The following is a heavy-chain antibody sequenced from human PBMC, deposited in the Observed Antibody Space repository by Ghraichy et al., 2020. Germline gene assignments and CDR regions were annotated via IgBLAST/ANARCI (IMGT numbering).Heavy chain of an antibody. D-gene: IGHD2-15*01. V-gene: IGHV4-61*09. Sequence: SQTLSLTCTVSGASISSGSVYWSWIRQPAGKGLEWIWHVYTSGSTNYNPPLKSRVTISLDTSKNQFSRKLDSVTAADTAVYYCARDRCGGGTCYYCRYYSDYWGQGTLVTVSS. CDR2: VYTSGST. J-gene: IGHJ4*02. CDR3: ARDRCGGGTCYYCRYYSDY. CDR1: GASISSGSVY.